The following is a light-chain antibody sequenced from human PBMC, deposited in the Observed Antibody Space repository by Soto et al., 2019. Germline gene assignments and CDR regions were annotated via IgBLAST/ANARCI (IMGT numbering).Light chain of an antibody. CDR2: EVT. V-gene: IGLV2-8*01. J-gene: IGLJ1*01. CDR3: SSHGGANNFYV. CDR1: SSDIGAYNY. Sequence: QSALTQPPSASGSPGQSVTISCTGTSSDIGAYNYVSWYQRHPGKVPKLIIYEVTKRPSGVPDRFSASKSGNTASLTVSGLQAEDEADYYCSSHGGANNFYVFGNGTKVTVL.